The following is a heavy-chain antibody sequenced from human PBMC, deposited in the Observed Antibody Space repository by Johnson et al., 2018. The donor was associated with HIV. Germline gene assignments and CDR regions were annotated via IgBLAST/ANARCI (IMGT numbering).Heavy chain of an antibody. Sequence: QMLLVESGGGVVQPGRSLRLSCAASGFTFSSYAMHWVRQAPGKGLEWVAVISYDGSSKFYADSVKGRFTISRDNSKNTLYLQMNSLRAGDTAVYYCARVAVAGTYAFDIWGEGTMVTVSS. J-gene: IGHJ3*02. CDR2: ISYDGSSK. D-gene: IGHD6-19*01. V-gene: IGHV3-30*04. CDR3: ARVAVAGTYAFDI. CDR1: GFTFSSYA.